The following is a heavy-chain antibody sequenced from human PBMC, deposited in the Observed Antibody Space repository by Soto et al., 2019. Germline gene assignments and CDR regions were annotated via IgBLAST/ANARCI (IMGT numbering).Heavy chain of an antibody. CDR1: GFTFSSYG. J-gene: IGHJ4*02. CDR3: ASNTGYSSGWTEYYFDY. CDR2: IWYDGSNK. V-gene: IGHV3-33*01. Sequence: QVQLVESGGGVVQPGRSLRLSCAASGFTFSSYGMHWVRHAPGKGLEWVAVIWYDGSNKYYADSVKGRFTISRDNSKNTLYLQMNSLRAEDTAEYYCASNTGYSSGWTEYYFDYWGQGTLVTVSS. D-gene: IGHD6-19*01.